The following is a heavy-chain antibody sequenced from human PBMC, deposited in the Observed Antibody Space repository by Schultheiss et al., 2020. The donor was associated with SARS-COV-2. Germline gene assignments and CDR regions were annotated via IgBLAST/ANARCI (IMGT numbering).Heavy chain of an antibody. CDR2: IYYSGST. J-gene: IGHJ4*02. Sequence: SETLSLTCTVSGGSISSYYWSWIRQHPGKGLEWIGYIYYSGSTNYNPSLKSRVTISVDTSKNQFSLKLSSVTAADTAVYYCASYIVVVVAATFDYWGQGTLVTVSS. CDR3: ASYIVVVVAATFDY. V-gene: IGHV4-59*08. D-gene: IGHD2-15*01. CDR1: GGSISSYY.